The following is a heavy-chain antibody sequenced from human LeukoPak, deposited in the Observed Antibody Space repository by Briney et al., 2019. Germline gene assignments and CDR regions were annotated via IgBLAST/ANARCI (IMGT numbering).Heavy chain of an antibody. V-gene: IGHV3-21*01. Sequence: GGSLGLSCAASGFTFSSSDMDWVRQAPGKGLEWVASISSSSSLIYYTDSVKGRFTISRDNAKNLLYLQMNSLRAEDTAVYFCAKEGRSTTPGYWGQGTLVTVSS. CDR1: GFTFSSSD. D-gene: IGHD6-13*01. J-gene: IGHJ4*02. CDR2: ISSSSSLI. CDR3: AKEGRSTTPGY.